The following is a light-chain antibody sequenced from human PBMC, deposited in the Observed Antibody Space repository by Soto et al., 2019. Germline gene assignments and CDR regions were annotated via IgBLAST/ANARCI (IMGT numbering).Light chain of an antibody. V-gene: IGKV3-11*01. CDR3: QKRSNWPLT. CDR2: DAS. CDR1: QTVSTY. Sequence: PGERATLSCRASQTVSTYLAWYQQKPGQAPRLLIYDASNRATGIPARFSGSGSGTDFTLTISSLEPEDFAVYYCQKRSNWPLTFGGGTKGDIK. J-gene: IGKJ4*01.